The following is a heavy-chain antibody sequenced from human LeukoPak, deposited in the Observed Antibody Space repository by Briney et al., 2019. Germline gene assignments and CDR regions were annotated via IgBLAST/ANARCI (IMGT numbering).Heavy chain of an antibody. J-gene: IGHJ4*02. D-gene: IGHD5-24*01. V-gene: IGHV3-30*04. CDR1: GFTFSSYA. Sequence: GGSLKLSCAASGFTFSSYAMHWVRQAPGKGLEWVAVISYDGSNKYYADSVKGRFTISRDNSKNTLYLQMNSLRAEDTAVYYCARVYDGYINPESFDYWGQGTLVTVSS. CDR2: ISYDGSNK. CDR3: ARVYDGYINPESFDY.